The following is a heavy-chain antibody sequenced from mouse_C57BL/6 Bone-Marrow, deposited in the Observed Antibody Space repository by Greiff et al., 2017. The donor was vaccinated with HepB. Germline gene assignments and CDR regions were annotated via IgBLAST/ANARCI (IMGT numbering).Heavy chain of an antibody. Sequence: DVKLVESGGGLVKPGGSLKLSCAASGFTFSSYAMSWVRQTPEKRLEWVATISDGGSYTYYPDNVKGRFTISRDNAKNNRYLQMSHLKSEDTAMYYCASFTTVVAYWYFDVWGTGTTVTVSS. CDR1: GFTFSSYA. CDR3: ASFTTVVAYWYFDV. J-gene: IGHJ1*03. CDR2: ISDGGSYT. V-gene: IGHV5-4*03. D-gene: IGHD1-1*01.